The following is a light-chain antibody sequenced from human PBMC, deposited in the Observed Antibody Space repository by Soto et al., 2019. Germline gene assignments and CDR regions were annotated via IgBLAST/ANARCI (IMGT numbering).Light chain of an antibody. CDR3: QQRTNWPIT. J-gene: IGKJ5*01. CDR2: DVS. CDR1: RSVTTY. Sequence: EIVLTQSPATLSLSPGERATLSCRASRSVTTYFAWYQQKPGQAPRLLIYDVSNRAPGIPDRFSGSGSGTDFTLTISHLAPEDFAVYYCQQRTNWPITFGQGTRLEMK. V-gene: IGKV3-11*01.